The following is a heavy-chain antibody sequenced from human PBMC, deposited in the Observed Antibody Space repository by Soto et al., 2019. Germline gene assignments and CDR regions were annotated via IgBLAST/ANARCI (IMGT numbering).Heavy chain of an antibody. Sequence: DVQLLESGGGLVQPGGSLRVSCAASGFTFRSYAMSWVRQAPGKGLEWVSGISGSGISTHYADSVKGRFTVSRDNSNNTLYLQMNSLRAEDTAVYNCAKEPVGPDWYFDLWGRGTLVTVSS. CDR3: AKEPVGPDWYFDL. V-gene: IGHV3-23*01. CDR1: GFTFRSYA. CDR2: ISGSGIST. J-gene: IGHJ2*01.